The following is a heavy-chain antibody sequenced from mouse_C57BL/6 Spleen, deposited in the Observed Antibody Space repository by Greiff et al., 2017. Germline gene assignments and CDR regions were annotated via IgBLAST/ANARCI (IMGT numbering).Heavy chain of an antibody. D-gene: IGHD1-1*01. CDR1: GFTFSNYW. J-gene: IGHJ4*01. CDR2: IRLKSDNYAT. Sequence: EVKVEESGGGLVQPGGSMKLSCVASGFTFSNYWMNWVRQSPEKGLEWVAQIRLKSDNYATHYAESVKGRFTISRDDSKSSVYLQMNNLRAEDTGIYYCTNNFLYYYGSSYAMDYWGQGTSVTVSS. CDR3: TNNFLYYYGSSYAMDY. V-gene: IGHV6-3*01.